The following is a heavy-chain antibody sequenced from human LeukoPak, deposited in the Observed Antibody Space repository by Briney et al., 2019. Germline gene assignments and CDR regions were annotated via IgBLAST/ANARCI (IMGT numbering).Heavy chain of an antibody. CDR1: GFTFSDCY. Sequence: GGSLRLSCVASGFTFSDCYMNWIRQAPGKGLELVLYISSSGSTIYYADSVKGRFTISRDNAKNSLYLQMNSLRAEDTAVYYCAKEMTGYYYYYMDVWGKGTTVTISS. D-gene: IGHD1-14*01. CDR3: AKEMTGYYYYYMDV. V-gene: IGHV3-11*01. J-gene: IGHJ6*03. CDR2: ISSSGSTI.